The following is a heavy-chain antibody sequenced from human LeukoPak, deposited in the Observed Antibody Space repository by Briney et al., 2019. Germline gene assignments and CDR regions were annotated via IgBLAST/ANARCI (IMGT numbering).Heavy chain of an antibody. CDR3: ARVGSSDNYFDY. V-gene: IGHV4-59*01. CDR1: GGSISSYY. J-gene: IGHJ4*02. Sequence: SETLSLTCTVSGGSISSYYWSWIRQPPGKGLEWIGYIYYSGSTNYNPSLKSRVTISVDTSKNQFSLKLSSVTAADTAVYYCARVGSSDNYFDYWGQGTLVTVSS. CDR2: IYYSGST. D-gene: IGHD2-2*01.